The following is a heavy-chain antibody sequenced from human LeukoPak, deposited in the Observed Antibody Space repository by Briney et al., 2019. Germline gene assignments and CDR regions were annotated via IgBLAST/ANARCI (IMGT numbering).Heavy chain of an antibody. Sequence: GGSLRLSCAASGFTFSDYYMSWIRQAPGKGREWVSFISSSSSYRNYADSVKGRFTISRDNVKNSLYLQMNSLRAEDTAVYYCARDVRGYSGYDLGYYFDYWGQGTLVTVSS. D-gene: IGHD5-12*01. CDR3: ARDVRGYSGYDLGYYFDY. J-gene: IGHJ4*02. CDR1: GFTFSDYY. V-gene: IGHV3-11*05. CDR2: ISSSSSYR.